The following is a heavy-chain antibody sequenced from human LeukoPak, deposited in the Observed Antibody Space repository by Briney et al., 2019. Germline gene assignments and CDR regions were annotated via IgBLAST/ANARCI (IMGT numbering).Heavy chain of an antibody. Sequence: SETLSLTCTVSGGSISSSSYYWGWIRQPPGKGLEWIGSIYYSGSTYYNPSLKSRVTISVDTSKNQFSLKLSSVTAADTAVYYCARLDGDYYFDYWGQGTLVTVSS. CDR1: GGSISSSSYY. CDR2: IYYSGST. D-gene: IGHD4-17*01. CDR3: ARLDGDYYFDY. V-gene: IGHV4-39*01. J-gene: IGHJ4*02.